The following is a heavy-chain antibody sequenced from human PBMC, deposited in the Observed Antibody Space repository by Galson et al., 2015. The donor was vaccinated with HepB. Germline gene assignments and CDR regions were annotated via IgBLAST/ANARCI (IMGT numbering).Heavy chain of an antibody. CDR3: AKEMDIVVVPADFSYGMDV. J-gene: IGHJ6*02. D-gene: IGHD2-2*03. V-gene: IGHV3-30*18. CDR2: ISYDGSNK. CDR1: GFTFSSYG. Sequence: SLRLSCAASGFTFSSYGMHWVRQAPGKGLEWVAVISYDGSNKYYADSVKGRFTISRDNSKNTLYLQMNSLRAEDTAVYYCAKEMDIVVVPADFSYGMDVWGQGTPVTVSS.